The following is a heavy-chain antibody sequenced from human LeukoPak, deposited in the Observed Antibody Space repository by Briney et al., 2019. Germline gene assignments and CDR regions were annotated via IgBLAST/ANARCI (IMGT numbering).Heavy chain of an antibody. V-gene: IGHV3-9*01. D-gene: IGHD5-12*01. CDR1: GFTFDDHS. Sequence: PRRSLRLSRAASGFTFDDHSRQWLRQAPGKGLEGVAGISWSSGNIGYADSVKGRFTISRNNAENSLHLEMNSLRHEDTAVYFCARDAWRRAFKYGMDVWGQGTTVAVSS. CDR3: ARDAWRRAFKYGMDV. CDR2: ISWSSGNI. J-gene: IGHJ6*02.